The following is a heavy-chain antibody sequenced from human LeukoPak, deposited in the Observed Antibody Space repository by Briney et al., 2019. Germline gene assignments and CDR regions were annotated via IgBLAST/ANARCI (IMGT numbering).Heavy chain of an antibody. CDR1: GGPIGSFY. CDR2: IYYDGSA. Sequence: SETLSLTCTVSGGPIGSFYWNWIRQSPGKGLEWIGYIYYDGSANYNPSLKSRVTLSVDTSKSQFSPMLTTVTAADTAVYYCCGSGRYGLFDNWGQGTLVTVSS. V-gene: IGHV4-59*01. CDR3: CGSGRYGLFDN. D-gene: IGHD3-10*01. J-gene: IGHJ4*02.